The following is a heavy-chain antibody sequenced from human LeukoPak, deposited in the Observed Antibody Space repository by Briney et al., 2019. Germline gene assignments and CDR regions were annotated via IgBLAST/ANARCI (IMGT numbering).Heavy chain of an antibody. D-gene: IGHD6-19*01. CDR3: ARDAGYNSGWDY. CDR2: IFYSGST. CDR1: SGSISSSSYY. V-gene: IGHV4-39*02. J-gene: IGHJ4*02. Sequence: PSETLSLTCTVSSGSISSSSYYWGWIREPPGEGLEWIGSIFYSGSTYYNPSLKSRVTISVDTSKNQFSLKLTSVTAADTAVYYCARDAGYNSGWDYWGQGTLVTVSS.